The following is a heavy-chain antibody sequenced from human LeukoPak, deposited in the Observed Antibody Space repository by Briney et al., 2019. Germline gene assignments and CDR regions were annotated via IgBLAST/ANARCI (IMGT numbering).Heavy chain of an antibody. CDR3: ATGWSGYYWTT. CDR2: IYHGGST. V-gene: IGHV4-39*07. Sequence: SETLSLTCTVSGGSISSSSYYWGWIRQPPGKGLEWIGSIYHGGSTYYNTSLKSRVTISVDTSKNQFSLKLNSVTAADTAVYYCATGWSGYYWTTWGQGTLVAVSS. D-gene: IGHD3-3*01. J-gene: IGHJ5*02. CDR1: GGSISSSSYY.